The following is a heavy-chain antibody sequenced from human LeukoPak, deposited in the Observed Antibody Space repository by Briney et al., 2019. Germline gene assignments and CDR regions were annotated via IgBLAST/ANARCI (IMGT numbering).Heavy chain of an antibody. Sequence: SETLSFTCTVSGGTISSSSYYWGWIRQPPGKGLEWIGSVFYSGSTYYNPSLKSRVAISVDTSKNQFSLKLSSVTAADTAVYYCARVDTTMMNWGQGTLVTVSS. D-gene: IGHD5-18*01. CDR2: VFYSGST. CDR1: GGTISSSSYY. J-gene: IGHJ4*02. CDR3: ARVDTTMMN. V-gene: IGHV4-39*01.